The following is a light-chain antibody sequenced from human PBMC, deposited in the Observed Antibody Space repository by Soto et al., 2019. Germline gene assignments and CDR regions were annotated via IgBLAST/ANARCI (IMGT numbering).Light chain of an antibody. CDR1: SSDVVISDY. V-gene: IGLV2-11*01. J-gene: IGLJ1*01. CDR3: CAHAGTYGYV. CDR2: DVN. Sequence: QSALTQPRSVSGSPGQSVTISCTGTSSDVVISDYVSWYQQHPGKAPKLMTYDVNKRPSGVPDRFSGSKSGNTASLSISGLQAEDEADYYCCAHAGTYGYVFGPGTKVTVL.